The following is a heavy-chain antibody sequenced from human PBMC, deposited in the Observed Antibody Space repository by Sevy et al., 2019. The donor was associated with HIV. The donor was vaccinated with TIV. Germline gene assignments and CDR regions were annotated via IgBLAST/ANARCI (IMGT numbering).Heavy chain of an antibody. D-gene: IGHD3-22*01. J-gene: IGHJ4*02. V-gene: IGHV4-61*02. CDR2: IDIRGGT. Sequence: SETLSLTCTFSGDSISNTPFYWSWIRLSAGKGLEWLGRIDIRGGTNYNPSLKSRVALSVDMSKNEFSLKLNSVTAAEKAVYYCAREKVGYFYYYSGGDYYYFDSWGLGTLVTVSS. CDR1: GDSISNTPFY. CDR3: AREKVGYFYYYSGGDYYYFDS.